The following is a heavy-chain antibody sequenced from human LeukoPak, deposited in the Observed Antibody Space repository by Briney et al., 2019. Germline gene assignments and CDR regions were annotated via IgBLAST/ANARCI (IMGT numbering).Heavy chain of an antibody. D-gene: IGHD3-10*01. CDR1: GCTFTSYA. J-gene: IGHJ6*02. V-gene: IGHV1-3*01. CDR3: ARDSGWFGELLDYYYYGMDV. CDR2: INAGNGNT. Sequence: ASVKVSCKASGCTFTSYAMHWVRQAPGQRLEWMGWINAGNGNTKYSQKFQGRVTITRDISASTAYMELSSLRSEDTAVYYCARDSGWFGELLDYYYYGMDVWGQGTTVTVSS.